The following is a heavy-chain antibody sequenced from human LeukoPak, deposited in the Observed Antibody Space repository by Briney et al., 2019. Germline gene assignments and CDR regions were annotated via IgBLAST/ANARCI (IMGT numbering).Heavy chain of an antibody. D-gene: IGHD2-15*01. CDR2: ISGTSGTI. V-gene: IGHV3-23*01. Sequence: HPGGSLRLSCAASGFTFSNYAMIWVRQAPGKGLEWVSGISGTSGTINYAAPVKGRFTISRDNSKNTLYLQMNSLRVDDMAVYYCAKRMGAPRAFDYWGQGTLVTVSS. CDR1: GFTFSNYA. J-gene: IGHJ4*02. CDR3: AKRMGAPRAFDY.